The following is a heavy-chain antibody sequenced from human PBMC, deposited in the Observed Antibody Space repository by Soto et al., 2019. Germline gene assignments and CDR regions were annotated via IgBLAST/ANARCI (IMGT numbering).Heavy chain of an antibody. CDR3: AREGGESSDGLYYFDS. Sequence: LSLTCTVSGGSTSSDNYWSWIRQPPGKGLEWIGHIYYSGNTDYNPSLKSRLAISIDTSKNQFSLKLSSVTAADTAVYFCAREGGESSDGLYYFDSWGQGSLVTAPQ. CDR1: GGSTSSDNY. V-gene: IGHV4-30-4*01. CDR2: IYYSGNT. D-gene: IGHD3-16*01. J-gene: IGHJ4*02.